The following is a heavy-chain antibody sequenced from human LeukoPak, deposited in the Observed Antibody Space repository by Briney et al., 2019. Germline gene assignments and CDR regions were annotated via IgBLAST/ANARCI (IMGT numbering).Heavy chain of an antibody. CDR2: IYYSGST. D-gene: IGHD6-13*01. CDR1: GGSISSSSYY. Sequence: PSETLSLTCTVSGGSISSSSYYWGWIRQPPGKGLEWFGSIYYSGSTYYNPSLKSRVTISVDTSKNQFSLKLSSVTAADTAVYYCASHSAAGTPPDAFDIWGQGTMVTVSS. V-gene: IGHV4-39*07. CDR3: ASHSAAGTPPDAFDI. J-gene: IGHJ3*02.